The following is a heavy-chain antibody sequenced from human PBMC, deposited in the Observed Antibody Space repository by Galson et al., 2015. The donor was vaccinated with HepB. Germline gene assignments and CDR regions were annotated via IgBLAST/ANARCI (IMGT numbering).Heavy chain of an antibody. CDR1: GYTFTSYG. J-gene: IGHJ3*02. V-gene: IGHV1-18*04. Sequence: VKVSCKASGYTFTSYGISWVRQAPGQGLEWMGWISAYNGNTNYAQKLQDRVTMTTDTSTSTAYMELRSLRSDDTAVYYCARDRASNNAFDIWGQGTMVTVSS. CDR2: ISAYNGNT. CDR3: ARDRASNNAFDI.